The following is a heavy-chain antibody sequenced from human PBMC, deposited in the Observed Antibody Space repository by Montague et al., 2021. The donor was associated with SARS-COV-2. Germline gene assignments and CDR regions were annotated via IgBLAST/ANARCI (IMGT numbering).Heavy chain of an antibody. J-gene: IGHJ4*02. CDR1: GFPFNTYC. D-gene: IGHD2-21*02. CDR3: ARDGVQFGDWPYYFAF. Sequence: SLRLSCAASGFPFNTYCMHWVRRAPGKGLEWASSISSSGTYIYYAASVRGRFTISRDNAHNPLPLQLNSLRPEDTALYYGARDGVQFGDWPYYFAFWGQGTLVSVSS. V-gene: IGHV3-21*01. CDR2: ISSSGTYI.